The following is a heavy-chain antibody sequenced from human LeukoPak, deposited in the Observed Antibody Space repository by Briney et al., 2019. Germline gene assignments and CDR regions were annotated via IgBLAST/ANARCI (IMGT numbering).Heavy chain of an antibody. CDR3: AKRGIIVAESPYYHYYMDA. V-gene: IGHV3-66*01. Sequence: GGSLRLSCAAPGFTVSSNYMNWVRQAPGKGLEWVSLIYSGGSTYYADSVKGRFTISRDNSKNTLYLQMNSLRAEDTAVYYCAKRGIIVAESPYYHYYMDAWGKGTTVTVSS. D-gene: IGHD2-21*01. CDR1: GFTVSSNY. J-gene: IGHJ6*03. CDR2: IYSGGST.